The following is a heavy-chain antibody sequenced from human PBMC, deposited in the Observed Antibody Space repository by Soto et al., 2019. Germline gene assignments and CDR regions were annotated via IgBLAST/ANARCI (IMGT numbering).Heavy chain of an antibody. J-gene: IGHJ6*02. V-gene: IGHV1-58*01. CDR1: GFTFTSSA. CDR2: IVVGSGNT. D-gene: IGHD4-17*01. Sequence: SVKVSCKASGFTFTSSAVQWVRQARGQRLEWIGWIVVGSGNTNYAQKFQERVTITRDMSTSTAYMELSSLRSEDTAVYYCAARSPYDYGDFYYYYGMDVWGQGTTVTVSS. CDR3: AARSPYDYGDFYYYYGMDV.